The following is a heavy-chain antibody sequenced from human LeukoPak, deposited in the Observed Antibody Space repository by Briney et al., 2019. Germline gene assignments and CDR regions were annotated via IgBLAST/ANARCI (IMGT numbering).Heavy chain of an antibody. Sequence: ASMKVSCKASGYTFTNYGISWVRQAPGQGLEWMGWISAYNGYTDYAQKLQFRVTMTTDTSTSTAYMELRSLRSDDTAVYYCARDKAVTTEVTQHFQHWGQGTLVTVSS. CDR1: GYTFTNYG. CDR3: ARDKAVTTEVTQHFQH. CDR2: ISAYNGYT. D-gene: IGHD4-23*01. V-gene: IGHV1-18*01. J-gene: IGHJ1*01.